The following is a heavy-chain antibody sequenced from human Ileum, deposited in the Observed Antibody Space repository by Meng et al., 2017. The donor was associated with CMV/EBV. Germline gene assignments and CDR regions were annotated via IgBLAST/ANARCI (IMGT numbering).Heavy chain of an antibody. V-gene: IGHV4-4*02. CDR3: ARVKGGCSATSCTLDP. D-gene: IGHD2-2*01. CDR1: DSISSNNW. J-gene: IGHJ5*02. Sequence: DSISSNNWWTWVRQTPGKGLEWIGEIYHSWGTNYNPSLESRVTISLDKSKNQFSLNLNSVTAADTGVYYCARVKGGCSATSCTLDPWGQGTLVTVSS. CDR2: IYHSWGT.